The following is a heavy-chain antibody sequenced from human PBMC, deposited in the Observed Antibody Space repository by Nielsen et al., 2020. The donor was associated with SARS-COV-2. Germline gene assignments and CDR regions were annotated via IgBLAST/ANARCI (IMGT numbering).Heavy chain of an antibody. CDR3: AKDGARGDYGYFDY. Sequence: GESLKISCAASGFTFSSYAMSWVRQAPGKGLEWVSAISSSGSNTYYADSVKGRFTISRDNSKNTLYLQMNSLRAEDTAVYYCAKDGARGDYGYFDYWGQGTLVTVSS. J-gene: IGHJ4*02. D-gene: IGHD4-17*01. V-gene: IGHV3-23*01. CDR2: ISSSGSNT. CDR1: GFTFSSYA.